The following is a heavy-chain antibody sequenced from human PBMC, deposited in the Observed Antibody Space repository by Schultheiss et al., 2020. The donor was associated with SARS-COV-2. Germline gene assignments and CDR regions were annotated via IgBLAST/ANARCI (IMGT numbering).Heavy chain of an antibody. CDR1: GGSFSGYY. Sequence: SETLSLTCAVYGGSFSGYYWSWIRQPAGKGLDWIGHVYTSGSTDYNPSLKSRVTISVDTSKKQFSLKLSSVTAADTAVYYCARGLLRFFARVPNGMDVWGQGTTVTVSS. D-gene: IGHD3-3*01. CDR2: VYTSGST. J-gene: IGHJ6*02. V-gene: IGHV4-59*10. CDR3: ARGLLRFFARVPNGMDV.